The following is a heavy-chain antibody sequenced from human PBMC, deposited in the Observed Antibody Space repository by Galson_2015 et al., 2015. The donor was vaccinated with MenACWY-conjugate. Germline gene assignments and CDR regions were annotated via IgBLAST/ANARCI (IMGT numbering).Heavy chain of an antibody. J-gene: IGHJ4*02. V-gene: IGHV3-23*01. Sequence: SLRLSCAASGFTFSNYAMTWVRQAPGKGLEWVSEISKSGDSTNYADPVKGRFTISRDNSRNTLFLQMNSLRAEDMAVYYCAKGSWEDSWGQGTLVTVSS. D-gene: IGHD1-26*01. CDR2: ISKSGDST. CDR1: GFTFSNYA. CDR3: AKGSWEDS.